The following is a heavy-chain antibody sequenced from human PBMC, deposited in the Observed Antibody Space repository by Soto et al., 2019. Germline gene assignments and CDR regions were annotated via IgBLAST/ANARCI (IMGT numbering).Heavy chain of an antibody. CDR2: ISAYNGNT. CDR1: GYTFTSYG. Sequence: ASVKVSCKASGYTFTSYGISWVRQAPGQGLEWMGWISAYNGNTNYAQKLQGRVTMTTDTSTSTAYMELRSLRSDDTAVYYCARVMAYDFWSGYLPLLNRYGMGVWGQGTTVTVSS. V-gene: IGHV1-18*01. D-gene: IGHD3-3*01. CDR3: ARVMAYDFWSGYLPLLNRYGMGV. J-gene: IGHJ6*02.